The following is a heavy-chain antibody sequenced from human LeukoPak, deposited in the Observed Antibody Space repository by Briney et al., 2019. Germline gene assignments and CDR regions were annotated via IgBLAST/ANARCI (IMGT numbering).Heavy chain of an antibody. CDR2: INPNSGGT. V-gene: IGHV1-2*02. D-gene: IGHD2-2*01. CDR1: GYTFTGYC. Sequence: ASVKVSCRASGYTFTGYCIHWVRQAPGQGLEWMGWINPNSGGTNYAQKFQGRVTMTRDTSISTAYMELNRLRSDDTAVYYCARAGIVVVPAVTLDYYYYYMDVWGKGTTVTISS. J-gene: IGHJ6*03. CDR3: ARAGIVVVPAVTLDYYYYYMDV.